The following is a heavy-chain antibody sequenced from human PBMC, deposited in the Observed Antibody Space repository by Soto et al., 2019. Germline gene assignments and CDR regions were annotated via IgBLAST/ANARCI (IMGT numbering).Heavy chain of an antibody. CDR1: GGTLINGGYY. Sequence: LSVTYAVSGGTLINGGYYWSWKSQHPGKGLEWIGYIYYSGSTYYNPSLKSRVTISVDTSKNQFSLKLSSVTAADTAVYYCARVSSSYYYFADLGHGTLVTAPQ. CDR3: ARVSSSYYYFAD. V-gene: IGHV4-31*11. CDR2: IYYSGST. D-gene: IGHD6-6*01. J-gene: IGHJ4*01.